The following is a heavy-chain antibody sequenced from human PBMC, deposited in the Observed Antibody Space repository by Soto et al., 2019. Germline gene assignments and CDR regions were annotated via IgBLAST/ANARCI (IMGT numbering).Heavy chain of an antibody. CDR3: AHSDPDHGYGMDV. CDR2: ISGSGGST. D-gene: IGHD6-13*01. Sequence: VGSLRLSCAASGFTFSSYAMSWVRQAPGKGLEWVSAISGSGGSTYYADSVKGRFTISRDNSKNTLYLQMSSLRAEDTAVYYCAHSDPDHGYGMDVWGQGTTVTVSS. V-gene: IGHV3-23*01. CDR1: GFTFSSYA. J-gene: IGHJ6*02.